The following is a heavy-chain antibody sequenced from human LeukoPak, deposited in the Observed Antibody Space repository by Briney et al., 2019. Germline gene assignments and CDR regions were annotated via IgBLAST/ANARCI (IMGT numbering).Heavy chain of an antibody. CDR2: VKSKTDGGTI. D-gene: IGHD2-8*01. J-gene: IGHJ4*02. Sequence: GGSLRLSCVASGFTFSNAWMTWVRQAPGKGLEWVGRVKSKTDGGTIDYAAPVKGRFTISRDDSKNTLYLQMNSLKTEDTAAYYCSTSTSIVLMVYASFDYWGQGTLVTVSS. CDR1: GFTFSNAW. V-gene: IGHV3-15*01. CDR3: STSTSIVLMVYASFDY.